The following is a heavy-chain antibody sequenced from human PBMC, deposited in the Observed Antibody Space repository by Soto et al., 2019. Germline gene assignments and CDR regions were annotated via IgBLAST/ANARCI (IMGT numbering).Heavy chain of an antibody. CDR2: IKEDGSEI. Sequence: EVQLVGSGGGLVQPGGSLRLSCVDSGLTFSRYWMNWVRQARGKGLEWVAKIKEDGSEIIYVDSLKGPFTISRDNAKESLYLQINSLRAEDTSVYFCAAIERWSDSNYWGQRIPVVVSS. V-gene: IGHV3-7*01. CDR1: GLTFSRYW. D-gene: IGHD2-15*01. J-gene: IGHJ4*02. CDR3: AAIERWSDSNY.